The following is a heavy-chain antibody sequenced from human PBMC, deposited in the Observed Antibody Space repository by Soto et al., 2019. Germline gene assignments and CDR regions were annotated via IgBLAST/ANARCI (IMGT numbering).Heavy chain of an antibody. CDR1: GFTFSSYA. D-gene: IGHD6-19*01. CDR3: AKGNWVGIALAGQGNGMDV. CDR2: ISGSGGST. J-gene: IGHJ6*02. V-gene: IGHV3-23*01. Sequence: EVQLLESGGGLVQPGGSLRLACAASGFTFSSYAMSWVRQAPGKGLEWGSAISGSGGSTYYADSLKGRFTISRDNSKNPMYLQRNRLRAEDQAVYYCAKGNWVGIALAGQGNGMDVWGQGNTVTVSS.